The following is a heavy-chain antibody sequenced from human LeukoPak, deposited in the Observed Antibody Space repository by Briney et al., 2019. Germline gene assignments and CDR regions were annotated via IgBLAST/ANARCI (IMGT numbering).Heavy chain of an antibody. CDR3: AKTRPYGSGRYIDY. CDR1: GFTFSSYA. CDR2: ISGSGGST. J-gene: IGHJ4*02. Sequence: GGSQRLSCAASGFTFSSYAMSWVRQAPGKGLEWVSAISGSGGSTYYADSVKGRFTISRDNSKNTLYLQMNSLRAEDTAVYYCAKTRPYGSGRYIDYWGQGTLVTVSS. V-gene: IGHV3-23*01. D-gene: IGHD3-10*01.